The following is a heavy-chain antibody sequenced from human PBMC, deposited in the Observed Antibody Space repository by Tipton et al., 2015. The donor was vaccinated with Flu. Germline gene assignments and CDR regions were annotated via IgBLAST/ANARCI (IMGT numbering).Heavy chain of an antibody. CDR1: GDSLGSSYY. D-gene: IGHD4-11*01. V-gene: IGHV4-38-2*01. J-gene: IGHJ5*01. CDR2: IHTSAGT. Sequence: TLSLTCSVSGDSLGSSYYWAWIRQPPGRGLEWIGNIHTSAGTYYNLSLKSRVTISVDRSKNQFSLRLASVTAADTAVYFCARRDFSNYVSEPNNWFDSWGQRTLVTVSS. CDR3: ARRDFSNYVSEPNNWFDS.